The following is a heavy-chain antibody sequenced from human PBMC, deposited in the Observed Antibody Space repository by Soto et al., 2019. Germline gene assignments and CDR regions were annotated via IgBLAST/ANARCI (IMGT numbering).Heavy chain of an antibody. D-gene: IGHD5-18*01. J-gene: IGHJ6*02. CDR2: IYHSGST. Sequence: PSETLSLTCAVSGGSISSSSWWSWVRQPPGKGLEWIGEIYHSGSTNYNPSLKRRVTVSVDKSKNQFSLNLSSVTAADTAVYYCARDGGFSYGYKYCGMDVWGPGTTVTVSS. V-gene: IGHV4-4*02. CDR3: ARDGGFSYGYKYCGMDV. CDR1: GGSISSSSW.